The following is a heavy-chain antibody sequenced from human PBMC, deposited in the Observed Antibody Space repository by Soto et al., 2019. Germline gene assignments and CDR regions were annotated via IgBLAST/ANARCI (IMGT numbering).Heavy chain of an antibody. CDR3: ARVKDYYGSGSYYNDAFDI. V-gene: IGHV3-7*01. D-gene: IGHD3-10*01. Sequence: GGSLRLSCVASGFTFSSYWMSWVRQAPGKGLEWLANIKQDGSEKYYVDSVKGRFTSSRDNAKNSLYLQMNSLRAEDTAVYYCARVKDYYGSGSYYNDAFDIWGQGTMVTVSS. J-gene: IGHJ3*02. CDR2: IKQDGSEK. CDR1: GFTFSSYW.